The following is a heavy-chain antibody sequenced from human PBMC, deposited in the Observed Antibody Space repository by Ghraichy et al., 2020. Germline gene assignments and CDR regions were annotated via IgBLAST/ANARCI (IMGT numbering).Heavy chain of an antibody. V-gene: IGHV4-34*01. J-gene: IGHJ5*02. D-gene: IGHD2-15*01. CDR1: GGSFSGYY. CDR3: ARLEDIVVVVAATPLSYNWFDP. Sequence: TLSLTCAVYGGSFSGYYWSWIRQPPGKGLEWIGEINHSGSTNYNPSLKSRVTISVDTSKNQFSLKLSSVTAADTAVYYCARLEDIVVVVAATPLSYNWFDPWGQGTLVTVSS. CDR2: INHSGST.